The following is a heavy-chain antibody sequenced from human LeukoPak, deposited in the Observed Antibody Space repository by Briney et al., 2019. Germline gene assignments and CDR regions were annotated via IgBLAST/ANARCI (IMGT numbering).Heavy chain of an antibody. Sequence: GGSLRLSCAASGFTFSTSCMHWVRQAPGKGLEWVAVMWYDGSNKSYADSVKGRFTISRDNSKNTLYLQMNTLRAEDTAVYYCARARVATRGPDYWGQGTLVTVSS. CDR3: ARARVATRGPDY. J-gene: IGHJ4*02. CDR1: GFTFSTSC. V-gene: IGHV3-33*01. CDR2: MWYDGSNK. D-gene: IGHD5-12*01.